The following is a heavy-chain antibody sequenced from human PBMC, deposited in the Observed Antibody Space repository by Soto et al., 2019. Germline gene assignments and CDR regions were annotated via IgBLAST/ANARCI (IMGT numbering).Heavy chain of an antibody. D-gene: IGHD3-10*01. CDR1: GFTSRSYA. CDR2: ITASGDST. J-gene: IGHJ4*02. CDR3: AKDREDFYGSGTASFDF. Sequence: PGGSLRLSCVASGFTSRSYAMSWVRQAPGMGLEWVSAITASGDSTYYADSVKGRFTISRDDSKNTLFLQMSSLRVADTAVYFCAKDREDFYGSGTASFDFWGQGALVTVSS. V-gene: IGHV3-23*01.